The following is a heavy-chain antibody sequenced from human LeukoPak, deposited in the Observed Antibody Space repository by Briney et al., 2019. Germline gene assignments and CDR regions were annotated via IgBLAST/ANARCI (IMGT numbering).Heavy chain of an antibody. D-gene: IGHD1-7*01. Sequence: GGSLRLSCAASGFTFSSYSMNWVRQAPGKGLEWVAVISDDGGRKNYADAVKGRFTISRDNSKNTLYLQMNSLRAEDTALYYCARDVTGTLFDYWGHGTLVTVSS. CDR1: GFTFSSYS. CDR3: ARDVTGTLFDY. J-gene: IGHJ4*01. CDR2: ISDDGGRK. V-gene: IGHV3-30*03.